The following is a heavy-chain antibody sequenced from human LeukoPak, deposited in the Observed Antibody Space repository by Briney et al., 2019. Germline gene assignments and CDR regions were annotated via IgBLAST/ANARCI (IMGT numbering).Heavy chain of an antibody. J-gene: IGHJ4*02. Sequence: GGSLRLSCAASGFTFSDYHMTWIRQAPGKGLEWVSYIFSSGSNIYYADSVKGRFTISRDNAKNSLYLQMDSLRAEDTAVYFCARGPSGYHNTGGQGTLVTVSS. CDR1: GFTFSDYH. D-gene: IGHD5-12*01. CDR3: ARGPSGYHNT. CDR2: IFSSGSNI. V-gene: IGHV3-11*01.